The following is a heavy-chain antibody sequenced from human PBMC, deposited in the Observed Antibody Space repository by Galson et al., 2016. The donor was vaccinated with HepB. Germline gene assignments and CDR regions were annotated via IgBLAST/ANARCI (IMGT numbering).Heavy chain of an antibody. J-gene: IGHJ4*02. V-gene: IGHV3-23*01. Sequence: SLRLSCAVSGFTFSRYAMTWVRQAPGKGLEWVSVISGSGSSTYYVDSVKGRFTISRDNSKNTLFLQLNNPRVEDTAVYYCAQGGYRYGCWGQGTLVTVSS. CDR2: ISGSGSST. CDR1: GFTFSRYA. CDR3: AQGGYRYGC. D-gene: IGHD5-18*01.